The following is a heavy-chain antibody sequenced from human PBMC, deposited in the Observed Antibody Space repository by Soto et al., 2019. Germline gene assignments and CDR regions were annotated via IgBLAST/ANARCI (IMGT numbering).Heavy chain of an antibody. CDR3: ARVAYSGYDIDY. J-gene: IGHJ4*02. V-gene: IGHV1-69*13. D-gene: IGHD5-12*01. CDR1: GGTFSSYA. Sequence: SVKVSCKASGGTFSSYAISWVRQAPGQGLEWMGGIIPIFGTANYAQKFQGRVTITADESTSTAYMELSSLRSEDTAVYYCARVAYSGYDIDYWGQGTLVTVSS. CDR2: IIPIFGTA.